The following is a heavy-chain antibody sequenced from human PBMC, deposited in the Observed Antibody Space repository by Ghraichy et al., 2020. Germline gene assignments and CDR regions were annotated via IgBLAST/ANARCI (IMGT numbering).Heavy chain of an antibody. CDR1: GFSLSTSGVG. Sequence: SGPTLVKPTQTLTLTCTFSGFSLSTSGVGVGWIRQPPGKALEWLALIYWNDDKRYSPSLKSRLTITKDTSKNQVVLTMTNMDPVDTATYYCAHRQYGSGSYRDYYYYGMDVWGQGTTVTVSS. V-gene: IGHV2-5*01. D-gene: IGHD3-10*01. CDR3: AHRQYGSGSYRDYYYYGMDV. J-gene: IGHJ6*02. CDR2: IYWNDDK.